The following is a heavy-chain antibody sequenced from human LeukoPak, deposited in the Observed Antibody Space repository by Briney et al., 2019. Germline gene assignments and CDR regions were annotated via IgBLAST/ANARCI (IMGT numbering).Heavy chain of an antibody. V-gene: IGHV4-39*01. D-gene: IGHD1-1*01. CDR1: GGSISSSSYY. Sequence: PSETLSLTCSDSGGSISSSSYYWGWIRQPPGKGLEWIGSVLYSGTTYNNPSLKSRITISVDTSKNQFSLKLSSVTAADTAVYYCARRGKTGPLNWFDPWGQGTLVTVSS. CDR2: VLYSGTT. CDR3: ARRGKTGPLNWFDP. J-gene: IGHJ5*02.